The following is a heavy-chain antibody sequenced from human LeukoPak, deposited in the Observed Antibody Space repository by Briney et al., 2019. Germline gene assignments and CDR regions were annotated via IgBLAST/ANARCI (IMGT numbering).Heavy chain of an antibody. CDR2: ISNGGGST. J-gene: IGHJ4*02. CDR3: VKGHYYDSSGYHGSFDY. D-gene: IGHD3-22*01. CDR1: GFTFAGYA. Sequence: PGGSLRLSCAASGFTFAGYAMSWVRQASGKGLEWVSGISNGGGSTYYADSVKGRFTISRDNSKNTLYLQMNSLRAEDTAVYYCVKGHYYDSSGYHGSFDYWGQGTLVTVFS. V-gene: IGHV3-23*01.